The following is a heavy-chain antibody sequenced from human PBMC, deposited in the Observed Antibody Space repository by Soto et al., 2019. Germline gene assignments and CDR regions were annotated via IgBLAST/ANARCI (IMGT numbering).Heavy chain of an antibody. CDR2: ISSNGGST. CDR1: GFTFSSYA. CDR3: ARGGGGKYYYGSGSYPPLVY. V-gene: IGHV3-64*01. D-gene: IGHD3-10*01. J-gene: IGHJ4*02. Sequence: GGSLRLSCAASGFTFSSYAMHWVRQAPGKGLEYVSAISSNGGSTYYANSVKGRFTISRDNSKNTLYLQMGSLRAEDMAVYYCARGGGGKYYYGSGSYPPLVYWGQGTLVTVSS.